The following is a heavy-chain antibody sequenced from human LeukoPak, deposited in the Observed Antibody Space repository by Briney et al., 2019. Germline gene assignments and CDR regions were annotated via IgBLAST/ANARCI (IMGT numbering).Heavy chain of an antibody. D-gene: IGHD1-26*01. J-gene: IGHJ4*02. CDR1: GGSFSGYY. CDR3: ASFGGSYPFDY. CDR2: INHSGST. Sequence: PSETLSVTCAVYGGSFSGYYWSWIPEPPGKGLEWIGEINHSGSTNYNPSLKSRVAISVDTSKNQFSLKLSSVTAADTAVYYCASFGGSYPFDYWGQGTLVTVSS. V-gene: IGHV4-34*01.